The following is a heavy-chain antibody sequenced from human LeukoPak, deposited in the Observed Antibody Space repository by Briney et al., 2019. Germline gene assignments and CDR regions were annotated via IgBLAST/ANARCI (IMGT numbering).Heavy chain of an antibody. CDR3: ARVAYSSSWYWFDP. V-gene: IGHV4-4*07. CDR1: GGSISSYY. D-gene: IGHD6-13*01. J-gene: IGHJ5*02. Sequence: ASETLSLTCTVTGGSISSYYWSWIRQPAGKGLEWIGRIYTSGSTNYNPSLKSRVTMSVDTSKNQFSLKLSSVTAADTAVYYCARVAYSSSWYWFDPWGQGTLVTVSS. CDR2: IYTSGST.